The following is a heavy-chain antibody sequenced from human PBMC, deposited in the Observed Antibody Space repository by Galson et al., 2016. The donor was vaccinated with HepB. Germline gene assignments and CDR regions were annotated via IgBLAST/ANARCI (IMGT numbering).Heavy chain of an antibody. V-gene: IGHV4-31*03. D-gene: IGHD1-26*01. CDR2: IYYSGST. J-gene: IGHJ4*02. CDR1: GGSISSGGYY. CDR3: ARDFNWEPSEASDY. Sequence: TLSLTCTVSGGSISSGGYYWSWIRQHPGKGLEWIGYIYYSGSTYYNPSLKSRVTISVDTSKNQFSLKLSSVTAADTAVYYCARDFNWEPSEASDYWGQGTLVTVSS.